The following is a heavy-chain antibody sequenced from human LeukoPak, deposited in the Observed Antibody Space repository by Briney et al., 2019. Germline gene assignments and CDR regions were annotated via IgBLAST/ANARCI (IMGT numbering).Heavy chain of an antibody. CDR1: GFTFSSYG. CDR2: IRYDGSNK. J-gene: IGHJ4*02. CDR3: ARVTAATRFVVY. V-gene: IGHV3-30*02. D-gene: IGHD2-15*01. Sequence: GGSLRLSCAASGFTFSSYGMHWVRQAPGKGLEWVAFIRYDGSNKYYADSVKGRFTISRDNSKNTLYLQMNSLRAEDTAVYYCARVTAATRFVVYWGQGTLVTVSS.